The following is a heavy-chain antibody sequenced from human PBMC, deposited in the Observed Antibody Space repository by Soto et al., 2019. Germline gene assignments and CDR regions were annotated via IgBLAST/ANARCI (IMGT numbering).Heavy chain of an antibody. Sequence: GGSLRLSCASSGFTFSSYSMNCVRQAPGKGLEWVSSISSSSSYIYYADSVKGRFTISRDNAKNSLYLQMNSLRAEDTAVYYCARDRYYDFWSGYGTYYYYMDVWGKGTTVTVSS. V-gene: IGHV3-21*01. D-gene: IGHD3-3*01. CDR1: GFTFSSYS. CDR2: ISSSSSYI. J-gene: IGHJ6*03. CDR3: ARDRYYDFWSGYGTYYYYMDV.